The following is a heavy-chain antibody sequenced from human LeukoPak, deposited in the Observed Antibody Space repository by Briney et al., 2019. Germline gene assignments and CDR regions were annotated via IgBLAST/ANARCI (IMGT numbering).Heavy chain of an antibody. CDR1: GYTFTGYY. CDR2: INPNSGGT. V-gene: IGHV1-2*04. J-gene: IGHJ6*02. D-gene: IGHD2-2*01. Sequence: ASVKVSCKASGYTFTGYYMHWVRQAPGQGLEWMGWINPNSGGTNYAQKFQGWVTMTRDTSISTAYMELSRLRSGDTAVYYCARGAYDIVVVPAAMRYYGMDVWGQGTTVTVSS. CDR3: ARGAYDIVVVPAAMRYYGMDV.